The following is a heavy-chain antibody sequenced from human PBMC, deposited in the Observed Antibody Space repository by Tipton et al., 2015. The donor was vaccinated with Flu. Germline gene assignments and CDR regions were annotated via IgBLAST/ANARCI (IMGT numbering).Heavy chain of an antibody. Sequence: GLVKPSQTLSLTCTVSGGSISSGGYYWSWIRQHPGKGLEWIGYIYYSGITYYNPSLKSRVTISVDTSKNQFSLKLSSVTAADTAVYYCARGRWFGELLNDYWGQGALVTVSS. V-gene: IGHV4-31*03. CDR2: IYYSGIT. CDR3: ARGRWFGELLNDY. D-gene: IGHD3-10*01. J-gene: IGHJ4*02. CDR1: GGSISSGGYY.